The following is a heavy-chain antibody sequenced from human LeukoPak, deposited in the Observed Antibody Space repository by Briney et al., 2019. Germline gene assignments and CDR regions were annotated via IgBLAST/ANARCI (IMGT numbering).Heavy chain of an antibody. J-gene: IGHJ4*02. D-gene: IGHD3-10*01. CDR3: AKAYYGSGFAY. CDR2: IYYSGTT. V-gene: IGHV4-31*03. CDR1: GRSISSGGYY. Sequence: SQTLSLTCTVSGRSISSGGYYWTWIRQHPGKGLEWIGYIYYSGTTCYNPSLKCRVTLSVDTSKYQCSLKLSSVTPAVTAVFYCAKAYYGSGFAYWGQGSLVPVSS.